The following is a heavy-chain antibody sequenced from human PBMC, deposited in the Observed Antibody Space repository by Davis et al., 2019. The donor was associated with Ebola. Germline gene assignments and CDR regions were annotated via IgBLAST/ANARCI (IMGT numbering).Heavy chain of an antibody. J-gene: IGHJ3*02. CDR3: ACHQDQLLFFGAFDI. Sequence: GGSLRLSCAASGFTVSSNYMSWVRQAPGKGLEWVSVIYSGGSTYYADSVKGRFTISRDNSKNTLYLQMNSLRAEDTAVYYCACHQDQLLFFGAFDIWGQGTMVTVSS. V-gene: IGHV3-53*01. CDR2: IYSGGST. CDR1: GFTVSSNY. D-gene: IGHD2-2*01.